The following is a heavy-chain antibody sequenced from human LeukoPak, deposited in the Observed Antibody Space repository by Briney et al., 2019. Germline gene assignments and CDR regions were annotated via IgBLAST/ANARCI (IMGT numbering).Heavy chain of an antibody. CDR1: GYTFTSYG. Sequence: ASVKVSCKASGYTFTSYGISWVRQAPGQGLEWMGWISAYNGNTNYAQKLQGRVTMTTDTSTSTAYMKLRSLRSDDTAVYYCARAYDSSGLDGFDIWGQGTMVTVSS. V-gene: IGHV1-18*01. D-gene: IGHD3-22*01. J-gene: IGHJ3*02. CDR3: ARAYDSSGLDGFDI. CDR2: ISAYNGNT.